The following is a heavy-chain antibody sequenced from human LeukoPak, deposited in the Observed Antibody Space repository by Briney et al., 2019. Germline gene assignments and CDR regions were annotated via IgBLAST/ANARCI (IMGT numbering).Heavy chain of an antibody. CDR2: INHSGST. D-gene: IGHD1-26*01. CDR3: ARGKVGATRVNYYYYGMDV. J-gene: IGHJ6*02. CDR1: GGSFSGYY. Sequence: SETLSLTCAVYGGSFSGYYWSWIRQPPGKGLEWIGEINHSGSTNYNPSLKSRVTISVDTSKNQFSLKLSSVTAADTAVYYCARGKVGATRVNYYYYGMDVWGRGTTVTVSS. V-gene: IGHV4-34*01.